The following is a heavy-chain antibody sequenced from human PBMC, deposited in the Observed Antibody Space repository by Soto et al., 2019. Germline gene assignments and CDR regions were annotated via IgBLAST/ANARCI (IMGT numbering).Heavy chain of an antibody. CDR2: INHSGST. V-gene: IGHV4-34*01. J-gene: IGHJ5*02. CDR3: ARGDILTGSRNWFDP. Sequence: SETLSLTCVVYGGSFSDYYWSWIRQPPGKGLEWIGEINHSGSTNYIPSPKSRVTISVDTSKNQFSLKLSSVTAADTAVYYCARGDILTGSRNWFDPWGQGILVTVS. D-gene: IGHD3-9*01. CDR1: GGSFSDYY.